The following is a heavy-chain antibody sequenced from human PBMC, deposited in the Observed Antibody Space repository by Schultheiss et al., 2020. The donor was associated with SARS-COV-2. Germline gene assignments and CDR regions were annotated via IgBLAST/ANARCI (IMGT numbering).Heavy chain of an antibody. J-gene: IGHJ4*02. CDR1: GDTLSSSA. V-gene: IGHV1-69*13. CDR2: IIPIFGTA. D-gene: IGHD4-17*01. CDR3: AREKGDYGDYFDY. Sequence: SVKVSCKASGDTLSSSAISWVRQAPGQGLEWMGGIIPIFGTANYAQKFQGRVTITADESTSTAYMELSSLRSEDTAVYYCAREKGDYGDYFDYWGQGTLVTVSS.